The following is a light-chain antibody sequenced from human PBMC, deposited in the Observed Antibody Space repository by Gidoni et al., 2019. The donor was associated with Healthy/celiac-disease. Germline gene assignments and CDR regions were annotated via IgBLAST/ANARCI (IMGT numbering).Light chain of an antibody. CDR3: QHRGT. CDR2: GAS. J-gene: IGKJ4*01. V-gene: IGKV3-15*01. CDR1: QSGSSN. Sequence: EIVMTQSPATLSVSPGERATLSCRASQSGSSNFAWYQQKPGQAPRLLIYGASTRATGIPARFSGSGSGTEFTLTISSLQSEDFAVYYCQHRGTFGGGTKVEIK.